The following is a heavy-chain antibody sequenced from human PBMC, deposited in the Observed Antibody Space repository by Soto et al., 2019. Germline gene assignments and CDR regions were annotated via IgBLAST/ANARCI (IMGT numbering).Heavy chain of an antibody. D-gene: IGHD4-17*01. V-gene: IGHV3-23*01. CDR3: AKIRDYSDYRFDY. CDR1: GFTFSSYA. J-gene: IGHJ4*02. CDR2: ISGSGGST. Sequence: EVQLLESGGGLVQPGGSLRLSCAASGFTFSSYAMSWVRQAPGKGLEWVSTISGSGGSTYYADSVKGRFTISRDNSKNTLYLQMNSLRAEDTAVYYCAKIRDYSDYRFDYWGQGTLVTVSS.